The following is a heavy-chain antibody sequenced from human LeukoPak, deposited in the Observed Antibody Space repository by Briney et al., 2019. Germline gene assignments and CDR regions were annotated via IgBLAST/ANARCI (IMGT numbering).Heavy chain of an antibody. CDR2: INHSGST. V-gene: IGHV4-34*01. Sequence: PSETLSLTCAVYGGSFSGYYWSWIRQPPGKGLEWIGEINHSGSTNYNPSLKSRVTISVDTSKNQFSLKLSSVTAADTAVYYCAGGVGGDYWGQGTLVTVSS. J-gene: IGHJ4*02. CDR3: AGGVGGDY. CDR1: GGSFSGYY.